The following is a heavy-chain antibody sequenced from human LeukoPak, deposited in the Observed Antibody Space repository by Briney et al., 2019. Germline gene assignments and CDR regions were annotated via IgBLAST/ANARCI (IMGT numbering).Heavy chain of an antibody. D-gene: IGHD3-22*01. Sequence: GASVKVSCKTSGYTFISYAMNWVRQAPGQGLEWMGWIDTNTGNPTYAQGFTGRFVFSLDTSVSTAYLHISSLKAEDTAVYYCARVVHSYDYDSSGLTYDAYDIWGQGTMVTVSS. J-gene: IGHJ3*02. CDR3: ARVVHSYDYDSSGLTYDAYDI. CDR1: GYTFISYA. CDR2: IDTNTGNP. V-gene: IGHV7-4-1*02.